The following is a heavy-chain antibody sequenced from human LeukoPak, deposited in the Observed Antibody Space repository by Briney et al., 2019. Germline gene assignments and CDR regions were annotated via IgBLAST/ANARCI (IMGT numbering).Heavy chain of an antibody. V-gene: IGHV3-66*03. CDR1: GFTGSGNY. CDR3: AKEGYYGSGSFPDS. CDR2: IYRSGST. J-gene: IGHJ4*02. Sequence: GGSLRLSCAASGFTGSGNYMSWVRQAPGKGLEWVSIIYRSGSTSYADSVKGRFTISRDDSKSTLYLQMNSLRVEDTAVYYCAKEGYYGSGSFPDSWGQGTLVTVSS. D-gene: IGHD3-10*01.